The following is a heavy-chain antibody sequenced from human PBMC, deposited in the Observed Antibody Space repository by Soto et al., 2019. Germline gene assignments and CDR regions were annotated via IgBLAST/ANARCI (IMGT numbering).Heavy chain of an antibody. CDR3: ARGSTSGTTTYYYYYGMDV. CDR2: IIPIFGTA. J-gene: IGHJ6*02. D-gene: IGHD1-7*01. V-gene: IGHV1-69*13. CDR1: GGTFSSYA. Sequence: ASVKVSCKASGGTFSSYAISWVRQAPGQGLEWMGGIIPIFGTASYAQKFQGRVTITADESTSTAYMELSSLRSEDTAVYYCARGSTSGTTTYYYYYGMDVWGQGTTVTVSS.